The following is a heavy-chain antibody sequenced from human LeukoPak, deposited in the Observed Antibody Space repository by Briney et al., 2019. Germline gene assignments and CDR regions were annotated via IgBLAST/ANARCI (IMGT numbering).Heavy chain of an antibody. Sequence: GGSLRLSCAASGFTFSDHYMDWVRQAPGKGLEWVGRTGSKANGYTTDYAASVKGRFTISRDDSKNSLYLQMNSLKTEDTAAYYCARRVFGCNCYYDYWGQGTLVTVSS. CDR1: GFTFSDHY. V-gene: IGHV3-72*01. CDR2: TGSKANGYTT. CDR3: ARRVFGCNCYYDY. D-gene: IGHD4-23*01. J-gene: IGHJ4*02.